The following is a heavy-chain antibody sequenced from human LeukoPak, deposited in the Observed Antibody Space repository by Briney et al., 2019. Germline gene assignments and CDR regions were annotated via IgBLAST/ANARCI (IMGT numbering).Heavy chain of an antibody. Sequence: VGSLRLSSAASGLTFTTYEMNWVRQAPGKGLGGVSYITISGSTIYYADSVKGRFTISRDNAKSSLYLQMNSLRAEDTAVYYCARTTSFDYWGQGTLVTVSS. CDR2: ITISGSTI. CDR1: GLTFTTYE. J-gene: IGHJ4*02. V-gene: IGHV3-48*03. D-gene: IGHD1-1*01. CDR3: ARTTSFDY.